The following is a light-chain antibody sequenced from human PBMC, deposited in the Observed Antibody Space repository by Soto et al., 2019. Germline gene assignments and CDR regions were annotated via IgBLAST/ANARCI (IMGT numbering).Light chain of an antibody. J-gene: IGKJ4*01. V-gene: IGKV1-9*01. CDR2: AAS. CDR1: QGISSY. CDR3: HQLNSYPPT. Sequence: IQLTQSPSSLSASVGDRVTITCRASQGISSYLAWYQQKPGKAPNLLIYAASTLQRGVPSRFSGSGSGTDFTLTISSLQPEDFATYYCHQLNSYPPTFCGGTKVEIK.